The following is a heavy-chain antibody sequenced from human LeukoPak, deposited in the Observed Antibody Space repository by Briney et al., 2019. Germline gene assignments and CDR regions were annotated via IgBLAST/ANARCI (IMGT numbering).Heavy chain of an antibody. CDR3: ARYDARYGMDV. CDR1: GFTFSNAW. V-gene: IGHV3-15*01. CDR2: IKSKTDGGTT. J-gene: IGHJ6*02. Sequence: GGSLRLSCAASGFTFSNAWMSWVRQAPGKGLEWVGRIKSKTDGGTTDYAAPVKGRFTISRDDSKNTLYLQMNSLRAEDTAVYYCARYDARYGMDVWGQGTTVTVSS. D-gene: IGHD1-1*01.